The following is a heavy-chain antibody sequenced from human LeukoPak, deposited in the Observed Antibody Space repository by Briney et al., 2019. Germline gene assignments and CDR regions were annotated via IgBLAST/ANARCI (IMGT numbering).Heavy chain of an antibody. J-gene: IGHJ5*02. D-gene: IGHD3-10*01. CDR1: GYSFTSYW. V-gene: IGHV5-10-1*01. CDR3: ARRVYSGDWFDP. CDR2: IDPSDSYT. Sequence: GESLKISCKGSGYSFTSYWISWVRQMPGKGLEWMGRIDPSDSYTNYSPSFQGHVTISADKSISTAYLQWSSLKASHTAMYYCARRVYSGDWFDPWGQGTLVTVSS.